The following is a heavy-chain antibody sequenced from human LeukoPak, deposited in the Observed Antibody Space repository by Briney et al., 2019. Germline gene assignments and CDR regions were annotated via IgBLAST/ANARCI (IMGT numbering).Heavy chain of an antibody. J-gene: IGHJ6*03. CDR3: ASSSWKEDYYYYYMDV. V-gene: IGHV4-59*01. CDR1: GGSISSYY. D-gene: IGHD6-13*01. CDR2: IYYSGST. Sequence: SETLSLTCTVSGGSISSYYWSWIRQPPGKGLEWIGYIYYSGSTNYNPSLKSRVTISVDTSKNQFSLKLSSVTAADTAVYYCASSSWKEDYYYYYMDVWGKGTTVTISS.